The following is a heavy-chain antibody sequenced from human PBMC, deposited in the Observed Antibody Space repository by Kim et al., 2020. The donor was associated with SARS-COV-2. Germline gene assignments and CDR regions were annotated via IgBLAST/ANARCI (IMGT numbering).Heavy chain of an antibody. D-gene: IGHD2-15*01. CDR3: AREGARGSGWYFDL. CDR1: GFTFSSYA. CDR2: ISYDGSNK. V-gene: IGHV3-30-3*01. Sequence: GGSLRLSCAASGFTFSSYAMHWVRQAPGKGLEWVAVISYDGSNKYYADSVKGRFTISRDNSKNTLYLQMNSLRAEDTAVYYCAREGARGSGWYFDLWGRGTLVTVSP. J-gene: IGHJ2*01.